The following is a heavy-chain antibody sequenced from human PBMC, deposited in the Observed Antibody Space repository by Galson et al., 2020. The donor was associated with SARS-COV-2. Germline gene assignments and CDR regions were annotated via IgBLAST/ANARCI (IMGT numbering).Heavy chain of an antibody. V-gene: IGHV4-59*01. Sequence: SQTLSLTCTVSGGSISSYYWSWIRQPPGKGLEWIGYIYYSGSTNYNPSLKSRVTISVDTSKNQFSLKLSSVTAADTAVYYCASSSSSSSGSALFDYWGQGTLVTVSS. CDR2: IYYSGST. CDR1: GGSISSYY. D-gene: IGHD6-6*01. CDR3: ASSSSSSSGSALFDY. J-gene: IGHJ4*02.